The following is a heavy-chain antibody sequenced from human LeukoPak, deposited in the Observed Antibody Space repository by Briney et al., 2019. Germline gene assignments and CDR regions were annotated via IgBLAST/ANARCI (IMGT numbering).Heavy chain of an antibody. Sequence: GGPLRLSCAASGFTFSSYAMSWVRQAPGKGLEWVSVISGSGGYTYYADSVKGRFTISRDNSKNTLYLQMNSLRDEDTAVYYCAKDSHWILFDDWGQGTLVTVSS. CDR2: ISGSGGYT. CDR3: AKDSHWILFDD. D-gene: IGHD2-2*03. V-gene: IGHV3-23*01. CDR1: GFTFSSYA. J-gene: IGHJ4*02.